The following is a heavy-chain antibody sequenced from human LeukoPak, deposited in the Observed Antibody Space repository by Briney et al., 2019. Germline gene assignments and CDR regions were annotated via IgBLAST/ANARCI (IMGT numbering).Heavy chain of an antibody. V-gene: IGHV4-31*03. J-gene: IGHJ4*02. CDR1: GGSISSGGYY. CDR2: IYYSGST. Sequence: SQTLSLTCTVSGGSISSGGYYWSWLRQHPGKGLEWIGYIYYSGSTYYNPSLKSRVTISVDTSKNQFSLKLSSVTAADTAVYYCARDAGGGKLFDYWGQGTVVTVSS. CDR3: ARDAGGGKLFDY. D-gene: IGHD3-16*01.